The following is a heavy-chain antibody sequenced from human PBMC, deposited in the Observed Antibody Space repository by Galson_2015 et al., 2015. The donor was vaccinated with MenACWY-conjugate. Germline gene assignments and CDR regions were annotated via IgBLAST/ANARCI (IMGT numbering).Heavy chain of an antibody. V-gene: IGHV4-39*07. CDR3: TRDWSSGASAPVDY. CDR1: GASISSSEYY. J-gene: IGHJ4*02. CDR2: IHYSGST. D-gene: IGHD2-15*01. Sequence: SETLSLTCTVSGASISSSEYYWAWIRQSPGKGLAWIASIHYSGSTYYNPSLKSRVTISVDTSKNQLSLRLRSVTAADAAVYYCTRDWSSGASAPVDYWGQGTLVTVSS.